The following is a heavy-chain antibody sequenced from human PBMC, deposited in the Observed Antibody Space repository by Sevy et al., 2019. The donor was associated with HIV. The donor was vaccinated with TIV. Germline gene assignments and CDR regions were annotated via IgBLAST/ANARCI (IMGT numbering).Heavy chain of an antibody. J-gene: IGHJ3*02. CDR2: IIPIFGTA. D-gene: IGHD3-10*01. Sequence: ASVKVSCKASGGTFSSYAISWVRQAPGQGLEWMGRIIPIFGTANYAQKFQGRVTITADESTSTAYMELSSLRSEDTAVYYCARDRRVTMVRGVMGDAFDIWGQWTMVTVSS. V-gene: IGHV1-69*13. CDR1: GGTFSSYA. CDR3: ARDRRVTMVRGVMGDAFDI.